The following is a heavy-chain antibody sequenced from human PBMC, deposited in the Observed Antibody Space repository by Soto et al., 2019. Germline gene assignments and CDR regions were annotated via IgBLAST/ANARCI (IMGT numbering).Heavy chain of an antibody. V-gene: IGHV3-7*03. CDR3: VRGTPTPGLAI. CDR1: GFRFSDYP. J-gene: IGHJ6*02. D-gene: IGHD1-1*01. Sequence: HPGGSLRLSCVVSGFRFSDYPLNWVRQAPGQGLEWVANISRRGTSTNYVDSVRGRFSTSRDSTRNSLYLNMDSLRVEDTATYYCVRGTPTPGLAIWGRGTTVTVSS. CDR2: ISRRGTST.